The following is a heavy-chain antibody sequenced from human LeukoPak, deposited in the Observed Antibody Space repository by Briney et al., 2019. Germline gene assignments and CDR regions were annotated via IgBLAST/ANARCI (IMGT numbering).Heavy chain of an antibody. D-gene: IGHD2-2*01. Sequence: PSETLSFTCTVSGGSISSGGYYWSWIRQHPGKGLEWIGYIYYSGSTYYNPSLKSRVTISVDTSKNQFSLKLSSVTAADTAVYYCARASSTRLDYWGQGTLVTVSS. CDR2: IYYSGST. V-gene: IGHV4-31*03. CDR1: GGSISSGGYY. CDR3: ARASSTRLDY. J-gene: IGHJ4*02.